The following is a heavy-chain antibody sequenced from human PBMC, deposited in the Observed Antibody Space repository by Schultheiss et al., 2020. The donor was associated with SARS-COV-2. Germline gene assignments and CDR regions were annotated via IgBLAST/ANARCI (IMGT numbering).Heavy chain of an antibody. J-gene: IGHJ4*02. CDR2: IRYDGSNK. Sequence: GGSLRLSCAASGFKFSDYGTHWVRQAPGKGLEWVAFIRYDGSNKYYADSVKGRFTISRHNSKNTLNLQMNSLRPEDTAVYYCAKPGCSWYVQYFDDWGQGTLVTVSS. V-gene: IGHV3-30*02. CDR1: GFKFSDYG. D-gene: IGHD6-13*01. CDR3: AKPGCSWYVQYFDD.